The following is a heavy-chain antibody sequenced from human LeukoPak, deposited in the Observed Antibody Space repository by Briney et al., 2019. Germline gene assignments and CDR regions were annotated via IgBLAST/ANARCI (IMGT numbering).Heavy chain of an antibody. CDR2: ISGSAATI. D-gene: IGHD3-10*01. J-gene: IGHJ3*02. V-gene: IGHV3-23*01. CDR1: GFTFSSYA. CDR3: AKSVGIIRRGAFDI. Sequence: PGGSLRLSCAASGFTFSSYAMSWVRQAPGKGLEWVSGISGSAATIYYAGSAKGRFTISRDNSKNRLYLQMNSLRVGDTAVYYCAKSVGIIRRGAFDIWGQGTMVTVSS.